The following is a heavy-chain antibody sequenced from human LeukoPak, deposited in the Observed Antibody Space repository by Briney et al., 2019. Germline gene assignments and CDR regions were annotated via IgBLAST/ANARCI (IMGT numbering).Heavy chain of an antibody. Sequence: PSETLSLTCAVYGGSFSGYYWSWSRQPPGKGREWIGEINHSVSTNYNPSLKSLVTISVETSKNQFSLNLSSVNAADTAVYYCARGGPVPYRPFPFDYWGQGALVTVSS. J-gene: IGHJ4*02. V-gene: IGHV4-34*01. D-gene: IGHD1-26*01. CDR1: GGSFSGYY. CDR3: ARGGPVPYRPFPFDY. CDR2: INHSVST.